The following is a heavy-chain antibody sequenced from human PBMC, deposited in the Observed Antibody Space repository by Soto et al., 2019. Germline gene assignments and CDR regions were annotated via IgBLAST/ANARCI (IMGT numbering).Heavy chain of an antibody. J-gene: IGHJ4*02. CDR3: ARWLSDSSGYRPRYYFDY. CDR2: IYSGGST. Sequence: GGSLRLSCAASGFTVSGNYMSWVRQAPGKGLEWVSVIYSGGSTYYTDSVKGRFTISRDNSKNTLYLQMNSLGAEDTAVYYCARWLSDSSGYRPRYYFDYWGQGTLVTVSS. CDR1: GFTVSGNY. D-gene: IGHD3-22*01. V-gene: IGHV3-53*01.